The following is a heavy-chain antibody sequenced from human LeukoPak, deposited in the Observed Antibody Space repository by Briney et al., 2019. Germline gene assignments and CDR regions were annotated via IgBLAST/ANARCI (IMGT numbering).Heavy chain of an antibody. CDR1: GYTLTELS. D-gene: IGHD6-13*01. CDR2: FDPEDGET. CDR3: ATTVSIAAAGSFDY. V-gene: IGHV1-24*01. Sequence: ASVKVSCKVSGYTLTELSMHWVRQAPGKGLEWMGGFDPEDGETIYAQKFQGRVTMTEDTSTDTAYMELSSLGSEDTAVYYCATTVSIAAAGSFDYWGQGTLVTVSS. J-gene: IGHJ4*02.